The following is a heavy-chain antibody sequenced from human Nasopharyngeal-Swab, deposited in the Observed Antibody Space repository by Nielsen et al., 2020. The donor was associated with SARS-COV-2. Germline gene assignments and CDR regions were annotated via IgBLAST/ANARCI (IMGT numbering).Heavy chain of an antibody. CDR3: ATDLFTAMLGDY. J-gene: IGHJ4*02. CDR1: GYTFTGYY. V-gene: IGHV1-2*02. CDR2: INPNSGGT. Sequence: ASVKVSCKASGYTFTGYYMHWVRQAPGQGLEWMGWINPNSGGTNYAQKFQGRVTMTRDTSISTAYMELSRLRSDDTAVYYCATDLFTAMLGDYWGQGTLVTVSS. D-gene: IGHD5-18*01.